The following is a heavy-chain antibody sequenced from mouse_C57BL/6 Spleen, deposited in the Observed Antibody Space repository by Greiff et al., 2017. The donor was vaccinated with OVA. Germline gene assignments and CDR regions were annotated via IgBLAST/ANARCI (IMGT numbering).Heavy chain of an antibody. CDR2: INPNNGGT. CDR1: GYTFTDYN. Sequence: SGPELVKPGASVKMSCKASGYTFTDYNMHWVKQSHGKSLEWIGYINPNNGGTSYNQKFKGKATLTVNKSSSTAYMELRSLTSEDSAVYYCARWSNYDYAMDYWGQGTSVTVSS. D-gene: IGHD2-1*01. V-gene: IGHV1-22*01. CDR3: ARWSNYDYAMDY. J-gene: IGHJ4*01.